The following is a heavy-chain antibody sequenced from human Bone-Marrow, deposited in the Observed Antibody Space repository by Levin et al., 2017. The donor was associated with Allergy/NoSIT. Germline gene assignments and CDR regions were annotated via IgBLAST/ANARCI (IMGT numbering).Heavy chain of an antibody. D-gene: IGHD2-2*01. CDR3: VADTPPVPAQIDY. CDR2: IKSKASGGTT. J-gene: IGHJ4*02. V-gene: IGHV3-15*01. CDR1: GFTFTSAW. Sequence: GESLKISCAASGFTFTSAWMSWVRQAPGKGLEWVGRIKSKASGGTTDYAAPEKGRFTISRDDATSTLFLQMINLQSDDTAVYYCVADTPPVPAQIDYWGQGTQVTVS.